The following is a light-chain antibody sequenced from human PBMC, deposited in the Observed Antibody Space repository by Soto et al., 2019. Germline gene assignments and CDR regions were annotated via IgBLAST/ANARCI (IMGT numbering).Light chain of an antibody. CDR3: QQYNNWPPLT. J-gene: IGKJ1*01. CDR2: GAS. V-gene: IGKV3-15*01. CDR1: QSVSSN. Sequence: EIVLTQSPDTLSVSPGERATLSCRASQSVSSNLAWYQQKPGQAPRLLIYGASTRATGIPARFSGSGSGTEFTLTISSLQSEDFAVYYCQQYNNWPPLTFGQGTKVDNK.